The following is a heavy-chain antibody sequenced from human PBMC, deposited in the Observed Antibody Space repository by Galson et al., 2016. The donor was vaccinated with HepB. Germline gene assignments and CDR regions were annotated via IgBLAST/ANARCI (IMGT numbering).Heavy chain of an antibody. Sequence: SVKVSCKASGSFFSTYAVTWMRQAPGHGLEWVGGSVPIFGTSNYAQNFQGRVTITTDESMSTAYMELSSLTSEDTAVYYCAAHCTTTTCPSKLVGFVFYYCAMDVWGQGTTVTVSS. J-gene: IGHJ6*02. CDR2: SVPIFGTS. D-gene: IGHD2-2*01. CDR3: AAHCTTTTCPSKLVGFVFYYCAMDV. CDR1: GSFFSTYA. V-gene: IGHV1-69*05.